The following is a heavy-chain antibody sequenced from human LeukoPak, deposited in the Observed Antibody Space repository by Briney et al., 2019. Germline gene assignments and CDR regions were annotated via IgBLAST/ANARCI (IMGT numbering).Heavy chain of an antibody. D-gene: IGHD3-22*01. V-gene: IGHV6-1*01. Sequence: SQTRSLTCAISGDSVSSNSAAWNWIRQSPSRGLEWLGRTYYRSKWYNDYAVSVKSRITINPDTSKNQFSLQLNSVTPEDTAVYYCARGPTPYYYDSSGYYFDYWGQGTLVTVSS. CDR3: ARGPTPYYYDSSGYYFDY. J-gene: IGHJ4*02. CDR2: TYYRSKWYN. CDR1: GDSVSSNSAA.